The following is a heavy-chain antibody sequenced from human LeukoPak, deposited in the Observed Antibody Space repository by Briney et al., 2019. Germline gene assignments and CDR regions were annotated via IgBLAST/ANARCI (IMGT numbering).Heavy chain of an antibody. V-gene: IGHV4-59*08. Sequence: SETLSLTCTVCVGSISSYYWSWIRQPPGKGLEWIGYSYYSGSTNYSPSLTSRVTISVDTSKNQFSLKLSSVTAADTAVYYCARQGYSAYEILDYWGQGTLVTVSS. CDR3: ARQGYSAYEILDY. CDR1: VGSISSYY. J-gene: IGHJ4*02. CDR2: SYYSGST. D-gene: IGHD5-12*01.